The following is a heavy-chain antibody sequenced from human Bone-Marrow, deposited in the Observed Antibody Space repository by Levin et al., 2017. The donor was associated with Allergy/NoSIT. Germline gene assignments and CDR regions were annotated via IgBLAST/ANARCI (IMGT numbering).Heavy chain of an antibody. CDR1: EFSVSGKY. V-gene: IGHV3-66*02. Sequence: PGGSLRLSCTSSEFSVSGKYMNWVRQAPGKGLEWVSLIDTDGSLFYADSVEGRFTISRDTSKNTVSLQMDSLRVEDTAVYFCASSGHDIESGYYYNYFMDVWGKGTTVTVSS. D-gene: IGHD3-9*01. J-gene: IGHJ6*03. CDR3: ASSGHDIESGYYYNYFMDV. CDR2: IDTDGSL.